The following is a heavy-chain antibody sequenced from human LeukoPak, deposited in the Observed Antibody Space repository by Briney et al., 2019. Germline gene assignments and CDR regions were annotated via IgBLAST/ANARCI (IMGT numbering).Heavy chain of an antibody. J-gene: IGHJ4*02. Sequence: GGSLRLSCAVSGFTVSSNYMSWVRQAPGKGLEWVSLIHSGGTTDYADSVKDRFTISRDYSKNTVNLQINSLRAEDTAVYYCAIERRYCSGDNCYSGLDYWGQGTLVTVSS. CDR1: GFTVSSNY. CDR3: AIERRYCSGDNCYSGLDY. CDR2: IHSGGTT. V-gene: IGHV3-53*01. D-gene: IGHD2-15*01.